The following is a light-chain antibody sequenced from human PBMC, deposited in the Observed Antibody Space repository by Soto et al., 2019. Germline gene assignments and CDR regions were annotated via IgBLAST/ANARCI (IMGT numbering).Light chain of an antibody. CDR1: SSDVGGHNY. CDR2: EVS. CDR3: SSYTSSGTYV. Sequence: QSALTQPASVSGSPRQSITISCTGTSSDVGGHNYVSWYQQHPGKVPKLIICEVSNRPSGVSDRFSGSKSDNTASLTISGLQPEDEADYYCSSYTSSGTYVFGTGTKLTVL. J-gene: IGLJ1*01. V-gene: IGLV2-14*01.